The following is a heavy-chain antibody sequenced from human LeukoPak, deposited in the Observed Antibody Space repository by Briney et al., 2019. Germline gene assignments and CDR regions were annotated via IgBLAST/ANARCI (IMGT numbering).Heavy chain of an antibody. V-gene: IGHV4-59*01. D-gene: IGHD3-22*01. Sequence: SETLSLTCTVSGGSISSYYWSWIRQPPGKGLEWIGYIYYSGSTNYNPSLKSRVTISVDTSKNQFSLKLSSVTAADTAVYYCARDQDSSSSLDYWGQGTLVTVSS. CDR2: IYYSGST. CDR3: ARDQDSSSSLDY. J-gene: IGHJ4*02. CDR1: GGSISSYY.